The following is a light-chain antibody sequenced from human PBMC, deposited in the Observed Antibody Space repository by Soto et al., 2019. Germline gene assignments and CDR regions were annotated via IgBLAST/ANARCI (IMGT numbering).Light chain of an antibody. CDR2: DVS. CDR3: SSYTSSSTHYV. CDR1: SSDVGGYNY. V-gene: IGLV2-14*01. J-gene: IGLJ1*01. Sequence: QSALTQPASVSGSPGQSITISCTGTSSDVGGYNYVSWYQQHPGKAPKLMMYDVSDRPSGVSKRFSGSKSGNTASLTISGLQAEDEADYYCSSYTSSSTHYVFGTGTKVTLL.